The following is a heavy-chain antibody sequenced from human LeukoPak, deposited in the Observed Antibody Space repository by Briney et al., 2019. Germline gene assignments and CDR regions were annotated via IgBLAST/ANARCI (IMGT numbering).Heavy chain of an antibody. CDR3: AKNRALHEIDY. J-gene: IGHJ4*02. D-gene: IGHD2-21*01. CDR2: ISGSGGGT. Sequence: PGGSLRLSCAASGFAFSTYAMSWVRQAPGKGLEWVSGISGSGGGTYYADSVKGRFTISRDNSKNTLYLQMNSLIAGDTAIYYCAKNRALHEIDYWGQGTLVTVSS. CDR1: GFAFSTYA. V-gene: IGHV3-23*01.